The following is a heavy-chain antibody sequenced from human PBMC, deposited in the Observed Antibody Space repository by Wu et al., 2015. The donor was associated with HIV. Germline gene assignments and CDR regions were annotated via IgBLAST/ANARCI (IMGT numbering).Heavy chain of an antibody. CDR3: ARDRRYCTNGVCSNGDAFDI. Sequence: VQLVQSGSEVKKSGASVNVSCKASGYTFTDYYLHWVRQAPGQGLQWMGWINPETGNTNYAQTFKGRITMTSDTSINTAYMVLTGLKSNDTAVYYCARDRRYCTNGVCSNGDAFDIWGPRDNGHRLF. CDR1: GYTFTDYY. J-gene: IGHJ3*02. V-gene: IGHV1-2*02. CDR2: INPETGNT. D-gene: IGHD2-8*01.